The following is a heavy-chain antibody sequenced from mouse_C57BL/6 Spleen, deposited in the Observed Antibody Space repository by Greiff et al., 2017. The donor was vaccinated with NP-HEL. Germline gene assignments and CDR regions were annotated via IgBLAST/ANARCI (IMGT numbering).Heavy chain of an antibody. CDR2: ISSGGSYT. V-gene: IGHV5-6*02. CDR1: GFTFSSYG. D-gene: IGHD4-1*01. CDR3: TRRGTGTWFAY. J-gene: IGHJ3*01. Sequence: EVMLVESGGDLVKPGGSLKLSCAASGFTFSSYGMSWVRQTPDKRLEWVATISSGGSYTYYPDSVKGRFTISRDNAKNNLYLQMSSLKSEDTAMYYCTRRGTGTWFAYWGQGTLVTVSA.